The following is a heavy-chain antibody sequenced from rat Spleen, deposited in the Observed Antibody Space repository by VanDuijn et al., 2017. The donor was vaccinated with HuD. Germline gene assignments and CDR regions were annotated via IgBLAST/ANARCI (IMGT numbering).Heavy chain of an antibody. J-gene: IGHJ2*01. V-gene: IGHV5-43*01. CDR1: GFTFSNYV. Sequence: EVQLVESGGGLVQPGSSLKVSCVASGFTFSNYVMHWFRQAPENGIEWLAYINTDSSRNHYAETVKGRFTISRDNAKNTVDMQLSSLRSEDTAMYFCARESTWERYFDYWGQGVMVTVSS. CDR3: ARESTWERYFDY. D-gene: IGHD5-1*01. CDR2: INTDSSRN.